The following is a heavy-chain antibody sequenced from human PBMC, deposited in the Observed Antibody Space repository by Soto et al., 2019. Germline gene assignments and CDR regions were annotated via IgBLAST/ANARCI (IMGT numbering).Heavy chain of an antibody. CDR1: GYTFTSYA. V-gene: IGHV7-4-1*01. CDR2: INTNTGNP. CDR3: ARGSGIAAAGDYYYYYMDV. Sequence: ASVKVSCNASGYTFTSYAMNLVRQAPGQGLEWMGWINTNTGNPTYAQGFTGRFVFSLDTSVSTAYLQICSLKAEDTAVYYCARGSGIAAAGDYYYYYMDVWGKGTTVTVSS. D-gene: IGHD6-13*01. J-gene: IGHJ6*03.